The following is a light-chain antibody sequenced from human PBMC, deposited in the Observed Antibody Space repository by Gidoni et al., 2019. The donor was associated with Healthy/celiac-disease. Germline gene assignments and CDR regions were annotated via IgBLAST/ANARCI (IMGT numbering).Light chain of an antibody. CDR1: QSVLYNSNNKNY. CDR2: WAS. J-gene: IGKJ1*01. Sequence: DIVMTQSPDSLAVSLGERATINCKSSQSVLYNSNNKNYLSWYQQKPGQPPQLLIYWASTRESGVPDRFSGSGSGTDFTLTISSLQAEDVAVYYCQQYYNSPWTFGQGTKVEIK. V-gene: IGKV4-1*01. CDR3: QQYYNSPWT.